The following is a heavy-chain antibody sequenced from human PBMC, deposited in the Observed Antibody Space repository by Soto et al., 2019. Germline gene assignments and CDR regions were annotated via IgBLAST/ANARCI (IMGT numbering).Heavy chain of an antibody. Sequence: GGSLRLSWRASGGECSSYGVHWVRQAPRKGLEYVSAISSDGGSTYYADSVKGRFTISRDNSKNTLFLQMNSLRAEDTAVYSCVKPPSYYSDSYAYYSIGGQGTLVTVSS. D-gene: IGHD3-22*01. J-gene: IGHJ4*02. CDR3: VKPPSYYSDSYAYYSI. CDR1: GGECSSYG. CDR2: ISSDGGST. V-gene: IGHV3-64D*06.